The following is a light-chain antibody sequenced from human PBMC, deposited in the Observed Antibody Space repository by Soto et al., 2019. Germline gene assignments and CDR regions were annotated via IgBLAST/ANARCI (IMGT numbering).Light chain of an antibody. J-gene: IGKJ1*01. CDR2: GAS. Sequence: EIVLTQSPGTLSLSPGERATLSCRASQSVSSSFLAWYQQKPGQAPRLLIYGASIRATGIPDRFSGSGSGTAFTLTISRVEPEDFAVYYCQQYGSSPWTFGQGTKLEIK. V-gene: IGKV3-20*01. CDR1: QSVSSSF. CDR3: QQYGSSPWT.